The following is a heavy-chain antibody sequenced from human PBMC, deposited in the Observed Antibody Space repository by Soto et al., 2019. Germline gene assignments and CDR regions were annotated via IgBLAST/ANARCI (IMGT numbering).Heavy chain of an antibody. CDR2: IYYSGYT. D-gene: IGHD4-17*01. Sequence: QVQLQESGPGLVKPSQTLSLTCTVSGGSISSGDYKWSWIRQPPGKGLEWIGYIYYSGYTYNNPSXKXXVPISVDTSKNQFSLQLSSVTAADKAVYYCSSSGDYVAFDYWGQGTLVTVSS. CDR3: SSSGDYVAFDY. V-gene: IGHV4-30-4*01. J-gene: IGHJ4*02. CDR1: GGSISSGDYK.